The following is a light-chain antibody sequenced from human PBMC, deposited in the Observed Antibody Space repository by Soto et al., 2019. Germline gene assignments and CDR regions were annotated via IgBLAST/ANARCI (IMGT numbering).Light chain of an antibody. CDR1: QSLVHSDGIAY. CDR3: MQGRA. Sequence: DVVMTQSPLSLPVTLGQPASISCRSNQSLVHSDGIAYFSWFQQRPGRSPRRLIYKVSNRDSGVPARFSGSGSGTDFALKISRVEAEDVGVYHCMQGRAFGQGTKVDIK. V-gene: IGKV2-30*02. CDR2: KVS. J-gene: IGKJ1*01.